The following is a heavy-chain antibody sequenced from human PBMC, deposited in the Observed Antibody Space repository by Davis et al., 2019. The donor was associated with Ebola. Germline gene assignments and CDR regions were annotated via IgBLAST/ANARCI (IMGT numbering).Heavy chain of an antibody. D-gene: IGHD3-22*01. Sequence: AASVKVSCKASGYTFTRYGISWLRQAPGQGLEWMGWISGYNGDTNHAQKFQGRVTMTTETSTSTAYMELRSLRSDDTAVYYCARVTYYERFDPWGQGTLVTVSS. V-gene: IGHV1-18*01. CDR3: ARVTYYERFDP. CDR2: ISGYNGDT. J-gene: IGHJ5*02. CDR1: GYTFTRYG.